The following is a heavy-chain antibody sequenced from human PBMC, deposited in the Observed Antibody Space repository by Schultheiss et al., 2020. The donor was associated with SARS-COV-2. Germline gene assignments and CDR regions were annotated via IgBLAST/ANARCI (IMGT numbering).Heavy chain of an antibody. V-gene: IGHV3-11*06. CDR3: ARVQRFLEWRAPDV. J-gene: IGHJ6*04. CDR1: GFTFSDYY. Sequence: GGSLRLSCAASGFTFSDYYMSWIRQAPGKGLEWVSYISTSSSHTNDADSVKGRFTISRDNAKNSLYLQMNNLRAEDTALYYCARVQRFLEWRAPDVWGRGTTVTVSS. D-gene: IGHD3-3*01. CDR2: ISTSSSHT.